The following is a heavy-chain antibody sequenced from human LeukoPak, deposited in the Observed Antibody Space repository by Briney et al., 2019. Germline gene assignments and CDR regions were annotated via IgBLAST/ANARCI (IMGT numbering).Heavy chain of an antibody. CDR1: GFTFSSYG. J-gene: IGHJ5*02. CDR2: ISYDGSNK. Sequence: PGRSLRLSCAASGFTFSSYGMHWVRQAPGKGLEWVAVISYDGSNKYYADSVKGRFTISRDNAKNSLYLQMNSLRAEDTAVYYCARDWVDYYGSGNWFDPWGQGTLVTVSS. D-gene: IGHD3-10*01. V-gene: IGHV3-30*03. CDR3: ARDWVDYYGSGNWFDP.